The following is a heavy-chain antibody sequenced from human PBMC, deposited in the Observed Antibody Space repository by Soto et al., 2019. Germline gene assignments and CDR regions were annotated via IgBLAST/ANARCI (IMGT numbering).Heavy chain of an antibody. CDR2: ISSSSSYI. CDR1: GFTFSSYS. Sequence: GGSLRLSCAASGFTFSSYSMNWVRQAPGKGLEWVSSISSSSSYIYYADSVKGRFTISRDNAKNSLYLQMNSLRAEDTSVYYCARDEAVPAADMDVWGKGTTVTVSS. CDR3: ARDEAVPAADMDV. V-gene: IGHV3-21*01. D-gene: IGHD2-2*01. J-gene: IGHJ6*03.